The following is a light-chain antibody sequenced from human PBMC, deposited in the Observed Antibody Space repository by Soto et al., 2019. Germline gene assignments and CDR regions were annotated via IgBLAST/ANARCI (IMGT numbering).Light chain of an antibody. Sequence: QSVLTQPASVSGSPGQSITISCSGGTSDIGTYNYVSWYQHHPGKVPKVMIYEVSNRPSGVSNRFSGSKSGNTASLTISGLQAEDEGDYYCCSYTSNTVVFGGGTKVTVL. CDR2: EVS. V-gene: IGLV2-14*01. CDR1: TSDIGTYNY. J-gene: IGLJ2*01. CDR3: CSYTSNTVV.